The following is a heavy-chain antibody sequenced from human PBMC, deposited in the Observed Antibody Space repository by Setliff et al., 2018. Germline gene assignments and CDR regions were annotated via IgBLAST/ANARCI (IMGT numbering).Heavy chain of an antibody. CDR3: ARDLNRWFGEFAFDI. CDR2: ISGHTGNT. D-gene: IGHD3-10*01. V-gene: IGHV1-18*01. Sequence: ASVKVSCKASGYTFTDYGVTWVRQAPGQGLEWMGWISGHTGNTYYAHRFQGRVTLTTDTSTGTAYMELSRLRSDDTAVYYCARDLNRWFGEFAFDIWGQGTMVTVSS. J-gene: IGHJ3*02. CDR1: GYTFTDYG.